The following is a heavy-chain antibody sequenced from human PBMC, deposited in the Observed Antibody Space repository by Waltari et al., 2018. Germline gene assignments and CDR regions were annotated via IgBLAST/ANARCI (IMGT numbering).Heavy chain of an antibody. CDR1: GFTFSDHY. CDR3: AREYDSSGYLGY. CDR2: TRNKANSYTT. Sequence: EVQLVESGGGLVQPGGSLRLSCAASGFTFSDHYMDWVRQAPGKGLEWVGRTRNKANSYTTEYAASVKGGFTISRDDSKNSLYLQMNSLKTEDTAVYYCAREYDSSGYLGYWGQGTLVTVSS. V-gene: IGHV3-72*01. D-gene: IGHD3-22*01. J-gene: IGHJ4*02.